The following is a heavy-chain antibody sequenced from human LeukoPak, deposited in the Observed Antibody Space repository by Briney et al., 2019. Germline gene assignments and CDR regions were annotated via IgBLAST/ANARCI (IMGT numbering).Heavy chain of an antibody. CDR2: MNPNSGNT. CDR1: GYTFTSYD. V-gene: IGHV1-8*03. D-gene: IGHD5-24*01. Sequence: GASVKVSCKASGYTFTSYDINWVRQATGQGLEWMGWMNPNSGNTGYAQKFQGRVTITRNTSISTAYMELSSLRSEDTAVYYCARDPGDGYNPDYWGQGTLVTVSS. CDR3: ARDPGDGYNPDY. J-gene: IGHJ4*02.